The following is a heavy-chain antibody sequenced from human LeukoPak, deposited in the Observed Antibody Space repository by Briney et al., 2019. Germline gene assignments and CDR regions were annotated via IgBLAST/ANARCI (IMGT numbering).Heavy chain of an antibody. J-gene: IGHJ4*02. CDR1: GFTFSSYG. CDR3: AKDLGYCSGGSCYVFDY. CDR2: ISYDGSNK. D-gene: IGHD2-15*01. V-gene: IGHV3-30*18. Sequence: GRSLRLSCAASGFTFSSYGMHWVRQAPGKGLEWVAVISYDGSNKYYADSVKGRFTISRDNSKNTLYLQMNSLRAEDTAVYYCAKDLGYCSGGSCYVFDYWGREPWSPSPQ.